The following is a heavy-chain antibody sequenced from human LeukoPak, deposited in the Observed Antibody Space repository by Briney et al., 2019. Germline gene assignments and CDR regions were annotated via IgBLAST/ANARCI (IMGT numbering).Heavy chain of an antibody. Sequence: GGSLRLSCAASGFTFSSYGMSWVRQAPGKGLEWVSAISGSGGSTYYADSVKGRFTISRDNSKNTLYLQMNSLRAEDTAVYYCLRWPTSHRYYFDYWGQGTLVTVSS. V-gene: IGHV3-23*01. D-gene: IGHD2-2*01. CDR3: LRWPTSHRYYFDY. CDR2: ISGSGGST. CDR1: GFTFSSYG. J-gene: IGHJ4*02.